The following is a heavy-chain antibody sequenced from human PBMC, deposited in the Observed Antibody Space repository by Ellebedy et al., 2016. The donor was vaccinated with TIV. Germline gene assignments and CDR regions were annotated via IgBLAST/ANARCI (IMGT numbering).Heavy chain of an antibody. Sequence: AASVKVSCKASGGTFSSYAISWVRQAPGQGLEWMGRIIPILGIANYAQKFQGRVTITADKSTSTAYMELSSLRSEDTAVYYCAATIAAAAYYYYGMDVWGQGTTVTVSS. CDR3: AATIAAAAYYYYGMDV. V-gene: IGHV1-69*04. D-gene: IGHD2-2*01. CDR2: IIPILGIA. J-gene: IGHJ6*02. CDR1: GGTFSSYA.